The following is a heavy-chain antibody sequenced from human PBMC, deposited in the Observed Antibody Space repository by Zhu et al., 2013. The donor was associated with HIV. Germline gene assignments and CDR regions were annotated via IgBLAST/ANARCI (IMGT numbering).Heavy chain of an antibody. V-gene: IGHV1-46*01. Sequence: QVQLVQSGAEVKKPGASVRISCRASGYTFTNYFIHWLRQAPGQGLEWMGLINPSGGGTSYAQKFQGRVTMTRDTSTSIAYMELSSVTSEDTAVYYCARDASGFFDTSGHYYVYWGQGTLVTASS. CDR1: GYTFTNYF. CDR2: INPSGGGT. J-gene: IGHJ4*02. D-gene: IGHD3-22*01. CDR3: ARDASGFFDTSGHYYVY.